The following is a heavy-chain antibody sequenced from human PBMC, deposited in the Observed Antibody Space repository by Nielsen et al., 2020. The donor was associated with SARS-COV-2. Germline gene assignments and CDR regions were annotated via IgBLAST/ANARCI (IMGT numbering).Heavy chain of an antibody. D-gene: IGHD1-1*01. CDR1: GYSFTLYW. J-gene: IGHJ4*02. V-gene: IGHV5-51*01. CDR2: VYPGDSDT. Sequence: GESLKISCKGSGYSFTLYWIAWVRQMPGKDLEWIGTVYPGDSDTRYSPSFQGQVTISADKSISTAYLQWRSLKASDTAMYYCARGYNWNDWDFDYWGQGALVTISS. CDR3: ARGYNWNDWDFDY.